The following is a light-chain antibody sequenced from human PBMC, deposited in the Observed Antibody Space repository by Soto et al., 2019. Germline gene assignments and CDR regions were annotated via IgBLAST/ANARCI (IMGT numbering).Light chain of an antibody. CDR1: SSDVGSYNF. CDR2: DVS. J-gene: IGLJ1*01. CDR3: SSYTTSNTRQIV. Sequence: QSVLTQPASVSGSPGQSITISCTGTSSDVGSYNFVSWYQQHPGKAPKFMIYDVSNRPSGVSNRFSGSKSGNTASPTISGLQAEDEADYYCSSYTTSNTRQIVFGTGTKVTVL. V-gene: IGLV2-14*02.